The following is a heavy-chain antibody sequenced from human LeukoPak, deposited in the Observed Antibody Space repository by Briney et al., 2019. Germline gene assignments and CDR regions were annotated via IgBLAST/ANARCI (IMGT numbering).Heavy chain of an antibody. Sequence: PGGSLRLSCSASGLTVTNAWMNWVRQAPGEGLDWVGRIASKTDGGATDYAAPVKGRFAISRDDSKNTLNLQMNSLKTEDTAVYYCTTGIRGDWGQGTLVTVSS. D-gene: IGHD3-10*01. CDR2: IASKTDGGAT. J-gene: IGHJ4*02. CDR1: GLTVTNAW. V-gene: IGHV3-15*07. CDR3: TTGIRGD.